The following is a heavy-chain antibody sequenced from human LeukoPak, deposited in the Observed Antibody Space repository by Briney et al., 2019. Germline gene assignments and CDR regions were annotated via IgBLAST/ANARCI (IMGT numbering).Heavy chain of an antibody. V-gene: IGHV3-21*01. D-gene: IGHD3-9*01. Sequence: GGSLRLSCAASGFTFSSYSMNWVRQAPGKGLEWVSSISSSSSYIYYADSVKGRFTISRDNAKNSLYLQMNSLRAEDTAVYYCARERSPNFDWRNYYYMTSGAKGPRSPSP. CDR2: ISSSSSYI. CDR3: ARERSPNFDWRNYYYMTS. CDR1: GFTFSSYS. J-gene: IGHJ6*03.